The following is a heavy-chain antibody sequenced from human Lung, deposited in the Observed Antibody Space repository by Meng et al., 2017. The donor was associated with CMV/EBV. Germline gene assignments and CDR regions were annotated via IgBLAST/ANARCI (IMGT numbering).Heavy chain of an antibody. D-gene: IGHD2-15*01. CDR3: VRDRIAYGLDV. V-gene: IGHV3-20*04. CDR2: IDWNGGRT. J-gene: IGHJ6*01. Sequence: GEXXKISCDASGFRFDDFGMGWVRQAPGKGLEWISGIDWNGGRTVYADSVKGRFTISRDNAENSLHVQMNSLRDEDTAVYYCVRDRIAYGLDVWGQGNTV. CDR1: GFRFDDFG.